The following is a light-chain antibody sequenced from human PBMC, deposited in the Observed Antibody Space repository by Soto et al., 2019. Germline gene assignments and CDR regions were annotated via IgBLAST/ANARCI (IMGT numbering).Light chain of an antibody. CDR1: QNILISW. CDR3: QHYAPQSPWT. V-gene: IGKV1-5*03. Sequence: DVQMTQSPSTLSASVGDKVTITCRASQNILISWLDWFQQRPGKAPKVLIYKGSTLASGVSSRFSGSGSGTEFTLTISSLQPDDFATYFCQHYAPQSPWTFGQGTRVE. CDR2: KGS. J-gene: IGKJ1*01.